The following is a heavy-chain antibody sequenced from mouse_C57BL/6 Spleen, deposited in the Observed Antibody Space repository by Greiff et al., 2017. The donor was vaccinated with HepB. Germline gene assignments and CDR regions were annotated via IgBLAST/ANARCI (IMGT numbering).Heavy chain of an antibody. CDR1: GYTFTSYW. D-gene: IGHD2-4*01. J-gene: IGHJ4*01. CDR2: IHPNSGST. CDR3: AGLRQDAMDY. Sequence: QVQLQQSGAELVKPGASVKLSCKASGYTFTSYWMHWVKQRPGQGLEWIEMIHPNSGSTNYNEKFKSKATLTVDKSSSTAYMQLSSLTSEDSAVYYCAGLRQDAMDYWGQGTSVTVSS. V-gene: IGHV1-64*01.